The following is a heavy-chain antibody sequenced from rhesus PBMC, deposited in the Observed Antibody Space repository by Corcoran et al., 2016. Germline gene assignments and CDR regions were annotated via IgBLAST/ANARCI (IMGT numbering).Heavy chain of an antibody. CDR1: GGSFRSYW. J-gene: IGHJ5-1*01. CDR2: NNGYSGST. Sequence: QVQLQESGPGLVKPSETLSLTCAVSGGSFRSYWWNWIRQPPGKGLEWIGENNGYSGSTNYHPSLQSRGTISMDVSKNQFSLRVTSVTAADTAVYYCTSPVRYRFDVWGPGVLVSVSS. D-gene: IGHD3-9*01. CDR3: TSPVRYRFDV. V-gene: IGHV4-80*01.